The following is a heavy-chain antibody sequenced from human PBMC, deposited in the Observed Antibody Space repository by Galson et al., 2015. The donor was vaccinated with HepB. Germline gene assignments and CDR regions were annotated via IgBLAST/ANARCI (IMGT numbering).Heavy chain of an antibody. CDR3: ARVSYYDSSHRSYYFDY. D-gene: IGHD3-22*01. V-gene: IGHV3-7*03. CDR2: IKQDGSEK. CDR1: GFTFSSYW. Sequence: SLRLSCAASGFTFSSYWMSWVRQAPGKGLEWVANIKQDGSEKYYVDSVKGRFTISRDNAKNSLYLQMNSLRAEDTAVYYCARVSYYDSSHRSYYFDYWGQGTLVTVSS. J-gene: IGHJ4*02.